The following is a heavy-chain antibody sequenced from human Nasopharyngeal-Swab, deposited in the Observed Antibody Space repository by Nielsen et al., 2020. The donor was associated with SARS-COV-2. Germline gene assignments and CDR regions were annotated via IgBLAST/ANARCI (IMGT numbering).Heavy chain of an antibody. D-gene: IGHD2-15*01. Sequence: GGSLRPSCAASGFTFSSYDMHWVRQLTGKGLEWVPAIGTVGDTYYPGSVKGRFTISRENAKNPLYLQMNSLRAGDTAVYYYAREGTGCSGSSCYSCGMDVWCQGTTVTVSS. J-gene: IGHJ6*02. CDR1: GFTFSSYD. CDR2: IGTVGDT. V-gene: IGHV3-13*01. CDR3: AREGTGCSGSSCYSCGMDV.